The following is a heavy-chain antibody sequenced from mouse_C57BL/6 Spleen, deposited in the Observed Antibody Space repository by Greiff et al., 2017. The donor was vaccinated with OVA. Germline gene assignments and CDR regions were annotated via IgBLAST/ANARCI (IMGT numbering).Heavy chain of an antibody. CDR1: GYTFTSYW. V-gene: IGHV1-69*01. CDR3: ARSNWEDYFDY. CDR2: IDPSDSYT. D-gene: IGHD4-1*01. Sequence: VQLQQPGAELVMPGASVKLSCKASGYTFTSYWMHWVKQRPGQGLEWIGEIDPSDSYTNYNLKFKGKSTLTVDKSSSTAYMQLSSLTSEDSAVYYCARSNWEDYFDYWGQGTTLTVSS. J-gene: IGHJ2*01.